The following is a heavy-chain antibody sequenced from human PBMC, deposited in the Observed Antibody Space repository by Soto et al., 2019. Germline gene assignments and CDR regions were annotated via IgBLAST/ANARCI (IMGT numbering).Heavy chain of an antibody. CDR2: IYYSGST. CDR1: VGSISSYY. V-gene: IGHV4-59*01. CDR3: ARVISYDSSGYYLYYFDY. J-gene: IGHJ4*02. Sequence: PSETLSVTCTVSVGSISSYYWSWIRQPPGKGLEWIGYIYYSGSTNYNPSLKSRVTISVDTSKNQFSLKLSSVTAADTAVYYCARVISYDSSGYYLYYFDYWGQGTLVPSPQ. D-gene: IGHD3-22*01.